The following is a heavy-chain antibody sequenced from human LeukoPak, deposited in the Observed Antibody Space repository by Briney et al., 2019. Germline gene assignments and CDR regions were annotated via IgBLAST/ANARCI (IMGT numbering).Heavy chain of an antibody. V-gene: IGHV1-46*01. CDR2: INPSGGST. J-gene: IGHJ4*02. CDR3: ATRDWQLDFDY. CDR1: GYTFTSYG. D-gene: IGHD6-6*01. Sequence: ASVKVSCKASGYTFTSYGISWVRQAPGQGLEWMGIINPSGGSTSYAQKFQGRVTMTRDTSTSTVYMELSSLRSEDTAVYYCATRDWQLDFDYWGQGTLVTVSS.